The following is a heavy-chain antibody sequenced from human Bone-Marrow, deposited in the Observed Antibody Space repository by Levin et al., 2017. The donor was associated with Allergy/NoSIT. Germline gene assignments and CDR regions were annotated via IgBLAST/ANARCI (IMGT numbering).Heavy chain of an antibody. V-gene: IGHV3-21*01. CDR3: ARSPADYDFWSEFPYDYYYMDV. J-gene: IGHJ6*03. Sequence: GESLKISCTVSGFTFSIYSINWVRQAPGKGLEWVSSISSSGSDMYYVDSVKGRFTISRDNAKNSLTLQMNSLRAEDTAVYYCARSPADYDFWSEFPYDYYYMDVWGRGTTVIVSS. CDR1: GFTFSIYS. CDR2: ISSSGSDM. D-gene: IGHD3-3*01.